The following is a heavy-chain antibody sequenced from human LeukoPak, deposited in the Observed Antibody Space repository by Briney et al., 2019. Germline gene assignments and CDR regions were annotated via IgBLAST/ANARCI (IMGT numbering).Heavy chain of an antibody. CDR3: ARDRGWSWDY. CDR1: GCTFISYW. CDR2: IKQDGSEK. Sequence: GGSLTLSCEASGCTFISYWMSWVRQAPGKGLEWVANIKQDGSEKYYVDSVKGRFTISRDNAKNSLYLQMNSLRVEDTAVYYCARDRGWSWDYWGQGTLLTVSS. D-gene: IGHD2-15*01. J-gene: IGHJ4*02. V-gene: IGHV3-7*01.